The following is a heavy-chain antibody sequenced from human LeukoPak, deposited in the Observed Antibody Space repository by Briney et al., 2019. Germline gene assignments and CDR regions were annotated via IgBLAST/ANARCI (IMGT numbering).Heavy chain of an antibody. CDR1: GGSISSYY. J-gene: IGHJ4*02. Sequence: SETLSLTCTVSGGSISSYYWSWIRQPPGKGLECIGYIYYTGSTNYNPSLNSRVTISVDTSKDQFSLKLSSVTAADTAVYYCARGDYDILGYWGQGTLVTVSS. CDR3: ARGDYDILGY. CDR2: IYYTGST. V-gene: IGHV4-59*01. D-gene: IGHD3-9*01.